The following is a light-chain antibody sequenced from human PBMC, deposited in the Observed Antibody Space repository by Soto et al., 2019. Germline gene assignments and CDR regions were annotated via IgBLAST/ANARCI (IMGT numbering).Light chain of an antibody. CDR2: KAS. V-gene: IGKV1-5*03. CDR3: QQSRA. Sequence: DIQMTQSPSTLSASVGDGVTITCRASQSISSWLAWYQQKPGKAPKLLIYKASSLESGVPSRFSGSGSGTEFTLTISSLQPDDFATYYCQQSRAFGQGTKVEIK. J-gene: IGKJ1*01. CDR1: QSISSW.